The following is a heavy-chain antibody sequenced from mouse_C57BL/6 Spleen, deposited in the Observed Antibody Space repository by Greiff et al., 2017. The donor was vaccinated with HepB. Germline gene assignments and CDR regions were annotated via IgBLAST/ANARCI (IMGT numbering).Heavy chain of an antibody. V-gene: IGHV5-17*01. CDR3: ARKYYGKGNYFDY. D-gene: IGHD2-1*01. J-gene: IGHJ2*01. CDR2: ISSGSSTI. CDR1: GFTFSDYG. Sequence: EVKLEESGGGLVKPGGSLKLSCAASGFTFSDYGMHWVRQAPEKGLEWVAYISSGSSTIYYADTVKGRFTISRDNAKNTLFLQMTSLRSEDTAMYYCARKYYGKGNYFDYWGQGTTLTVSS.